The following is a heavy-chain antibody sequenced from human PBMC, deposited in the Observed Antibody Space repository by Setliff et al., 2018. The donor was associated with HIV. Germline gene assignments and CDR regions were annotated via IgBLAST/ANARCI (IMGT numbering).Heavy chain of an antibody. J-gene: IGHJ6*02. V-gene: IGHV3-74*01. CDR1: GFTFDRFW. Sequence: PGGSLRLSCAASGFTFDRFWMHWVRQAPGKGLVWVSRVNRDGSSTTYADSVKDRFTISRDNAKNTLYLQMNSLRAEDTAVYYCARDQFTWNDHDQNNHYYGMDVWGQGTTVTVSS. CDR3: ARDQFTWNDHDQNNHYYGMDV. CDR2: VNRDGSST. D-gene: IGHD1-1*01.